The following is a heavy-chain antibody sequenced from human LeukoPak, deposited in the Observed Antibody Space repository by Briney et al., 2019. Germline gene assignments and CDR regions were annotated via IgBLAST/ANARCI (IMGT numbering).Heavy chain of an antibody. CDR2: IYYRGGT. J-gene: IGHJ4*02. V-gene: IGHV4-59*08. D-gene: IGHD3-10*01. CDR1: GGSISRYY. Sequence: PSETLSLTCTVSGGSISRYYWRWIRQPPGKGLEWIGNIYYRGGTNYNPSLKSRLTISVDTSKNQFSLKLSSVTAADTAVYYCANSKLPLFPFEYWGQGTLVTVSS. CDR3: ANSKLPLFPFEY.